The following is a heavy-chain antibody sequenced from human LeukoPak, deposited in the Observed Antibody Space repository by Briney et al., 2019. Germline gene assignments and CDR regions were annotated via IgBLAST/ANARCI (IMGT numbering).Heavy chain of an antibody. Sequence: RASVKVSCKASGYTFTGYYMHWVRQAPGQGLEWMGWINPNSGGTNYAQKFQGRVTMTRDTSISTAYMELSRLRSDDTAVYYCARDGALLRYFDWLSAAYFDYWGQGTLVTVPS. CDR1: GYTFTGYY. V-gene: IGHV1-2*02. CDR3: ARDGALLRYFDWLSAAYFDY. D-gene: IGHD3-9*01. J-gene: IGHJ4*02. CDR2: INPNSGGT.